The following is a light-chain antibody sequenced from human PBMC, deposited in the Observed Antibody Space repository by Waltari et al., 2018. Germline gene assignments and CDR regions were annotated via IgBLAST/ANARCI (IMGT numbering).Light chain of an antibody. V-gene: IGKV1-5*01. Sequence: DIQMTQSPSTLSASVGDRVTITCRASQSIGSLLAWNQQKPGKAPKLLIYDASSLESGVPSRFSGSGSGTEFTLTINSLQPDDFATYSCQQYYSYFTFGGGAKVEIK. J-gene: IGKJ4*01. CDR3: QQYYSYFT. CDR1: QSIGSL. CDR2: DAS.